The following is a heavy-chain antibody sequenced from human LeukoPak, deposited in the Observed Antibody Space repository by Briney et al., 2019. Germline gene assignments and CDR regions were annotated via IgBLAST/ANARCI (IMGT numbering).Heavy chain of an antibody. Sequence: GGSLRLSCAASGFTFSDYYMSWIRQAPGKGLEWVSYISSSGSTIYYADSVKGRFTISRDNAKNSLYLQMNSLRAEDTAVYYCARDGARDYYDSSGYYIFDYWGQGTLVTVSS. CDR3: ARDGARDYYDSSGYYIFDY. CDR2: ISSSGSTI. D-gene: IGHD3-22*01. J-gene: IGHJ4*02. CDR1: GFTFSDYY. V-gene: IGHV3-11*01.